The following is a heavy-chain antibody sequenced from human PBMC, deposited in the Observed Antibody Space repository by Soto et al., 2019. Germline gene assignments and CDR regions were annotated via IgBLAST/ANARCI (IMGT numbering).Heavy chain of an antibody. CDR2: IYYSGST. D-gene: IGHD2-2*01. CDR1: GGSISNDY. Sequence: PSETLSLTCTVSGGSISNDYWSWIRQPPGKGPEWIGYIYYSGSTNYNPSLKSRVTISIDTSKNQFSLKVTSVTAADTAVYYCARDGRYDQLLVTDAFDIWGQGTMVTVSS. J-gene: IGHJ3*02. V-gene: IGHV4-59*01. CDR3: ARDGRYDQLLVTDAFDI.